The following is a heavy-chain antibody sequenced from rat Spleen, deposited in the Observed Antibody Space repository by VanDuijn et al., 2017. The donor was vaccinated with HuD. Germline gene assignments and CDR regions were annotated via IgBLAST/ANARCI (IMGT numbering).Heavy chain of an antibody. Sequence: EVQLVESGGGLVQPGGSLKLSCVASGFTFNNFWMTWIRQAPGKGLEWVASITNTGDSAYYPDSVQGRFTVSRDHAKSTLYLQMNSLRSEDTATYYCARPGLHAPVLNWFAYWGQGTLVTVSS. CDR2: ITNTGDSA. J-gene: IGHJ3*01. CDR3: ARPGLHAPVLNWFAY. V-gene: IGHV5-31*01. CDR1: GFTFNNFW. D-gene: IGHD3-8*01.